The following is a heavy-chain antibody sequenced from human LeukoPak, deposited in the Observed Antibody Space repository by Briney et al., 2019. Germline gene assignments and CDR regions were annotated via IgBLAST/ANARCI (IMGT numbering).Heavy chain of an antibody. J-gene: IGHJ5*02. CDR2: IYHTGST. CDR3: ARGDGSGSGRWFDP. V-gene: IGHV4-30-2*01. Sequence: WIRQXPGEGLGXIGYIYHTGSTYYNPSLKGRVTISVDRSKNQFSLNLNFVTAADTALYYCARGDGSGSGRWFDPWGQGTLITVSS. D-gene: IGHD3-10*01.